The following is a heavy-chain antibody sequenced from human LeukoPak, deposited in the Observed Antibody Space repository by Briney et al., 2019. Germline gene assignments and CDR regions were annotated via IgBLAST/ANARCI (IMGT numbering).Heavy chain of an antibody. CDR3: ARDAVWDSSGWLNWFDP. D-gene: IGHD6-19*01. J-gene: IGHJ5*02. CDR2: INPNSGGT. CDR1: GYTFTGYY. V-gene: IGHV1-2*02. Sequence: ASVKVYCKASGYTFTGYYMHWVRQAPGQGLEWMGWINPNSGGTNYAQKFQGRVTMTRDTSISTAYMELSRLRSDDTAVYYCARDAVWDSSGWLNWFDPWGQGTLVTVSS.